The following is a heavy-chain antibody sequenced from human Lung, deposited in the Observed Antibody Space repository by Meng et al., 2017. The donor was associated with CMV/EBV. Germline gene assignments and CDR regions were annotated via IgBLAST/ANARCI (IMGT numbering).Heavy chain of an antibody. Sequence: FSSYALRWVRQAPGQGLEWMGGIIPISATPNYPQKFQGRVTITTDESTTTAYMELSSLRSEDTGVYYCARGGPEAGGEMPTRGFDHWGPGTLVTVSS. CDR3: ARGGPEAGGEMPTRGFDH. CDR2: IIPISATP. J-gene: IGHJ4*02. CDR1: FSSYA. D-gene: IGHD3-10*01. V-gene: IGHV1-69*05.